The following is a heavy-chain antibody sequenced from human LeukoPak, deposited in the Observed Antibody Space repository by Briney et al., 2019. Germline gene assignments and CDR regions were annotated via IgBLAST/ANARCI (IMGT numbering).Heavy chain of an antibody. V-gene: IGHV3-7*01. CDR2: IKQDGSEK. CDR3: VRDRWFGELYFDY. CDR1: GFTFSSYW. J-gene: IGHJ4*02. Sequence: GGSLRLSCAASGFTFSSYWMSWVRQAPGKGLEWVANIKQDGSEKYYVDSLKGRFTISRDNAKSSLYLQMNSLRAEDTAVYYCVRDRWFGELYFDYWGQGALVTVSS. D-gene: IGHD3-10*01.